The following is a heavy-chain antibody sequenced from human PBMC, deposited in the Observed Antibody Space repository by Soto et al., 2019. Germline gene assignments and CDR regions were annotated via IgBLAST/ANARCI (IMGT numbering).Heavy chain of an antibody. CDR2: IIPIFGTA. CDR3: ARGWGYDSNDYYYAY. J-gene: IGHJ4*02. V-gene: IGHV1-69*01. D-gene: IGHD3-22*01. CDR1: GGTFSRHA. Sequence: HVQLVQSGAEVRKPGSSVKVSCKASGGTFSRHAISWVRQAPGQGLEWMGGIIPIFGTANHAQKFQGRVTINADESTSTVYMELSSLRSEDTAMYYCARGWGYDSNDYYYAYWGQGTLVIVSS.